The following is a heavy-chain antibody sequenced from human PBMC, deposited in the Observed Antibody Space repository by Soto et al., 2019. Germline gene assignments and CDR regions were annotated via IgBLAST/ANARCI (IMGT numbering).Heavy chain of an antibody. CDR2: ISGSGDNT. CDR1: GFTFSDYA. Sequence: GGSLRLSCAASGFTFSDYALSWLRQAPGKGLEWVSTISGSGDNTYHADSVKGRITVSRDNSKNTLYLQMSSLSAEDTAVYYCAKAYFVWSSEQPYYFDYWGQGTLVTVSS. CDR3: AKAYFVWSSEQPYYFDY. J-gene: IGHJ4*02. V-gene: IGHV3-23*01. D-gene: IGHD3-16*01.